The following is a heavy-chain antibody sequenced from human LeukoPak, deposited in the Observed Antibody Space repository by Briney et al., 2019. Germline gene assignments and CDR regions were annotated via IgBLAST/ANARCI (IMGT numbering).Heavy chain of an antibody. CDR3: AKTVVSSGWNYFDY. J-gene: IGHJ4*02. V-gene: IGHV3-23*01. CDR2: ISGSGGST. D-gene: IGHD3-22*01. Sequence: GSPRLSCVASGFTFSNHAVTWVRQAPGKGLEWVSAISGSGGSTYYADSVKGRFTISRDNSKNTLYLQMNSLRAEDTAVYYCAKTVVSSGWNYFDYWGQGTLVPVSS. CDR1: GFTFSNHA.